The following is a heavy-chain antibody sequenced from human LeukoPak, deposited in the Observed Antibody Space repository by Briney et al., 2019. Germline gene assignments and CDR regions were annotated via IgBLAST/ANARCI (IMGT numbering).Heavy chain of an antibody. CDR3: ASTAGYSGYVY. J-gene: IGHJ4*02. D-gene: IGHD5-12*01. V-gene: IGHV4-59*01. CDR2: IYYSGST. CDR1: GGSISSYY. Sequence: PSETLSLTCTVSGGSISSYYWSWIRQPPGKGLEWIGYIYYSGSTNYNPSLKSRVTISVDTSKNQFSLKLSSVTAADTAVYYCASTAGYSGYVYWGQGTLVTVSS.